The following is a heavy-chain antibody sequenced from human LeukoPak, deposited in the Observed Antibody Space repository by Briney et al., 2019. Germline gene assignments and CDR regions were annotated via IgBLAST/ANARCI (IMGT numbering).Heavy chain of an antibody. CDR1: GFTFSSYA. CDR3: ARDSGSGYDSIV. D-gene: IGHD5-12*01. V-gene: IGHV3-23*01. J-gene: IGHJ4*02. Sequence: TGGSLRLSCAASGFTFSSYAMYWARQAPGKGLEWISGIFGSGGSTHYADSVKGRFTISRDNSKNTVYLQMNSLRAEDTAVYYCARDSGSGYDSIVWGQGTLVTVSS. CDR2: IFGSGGST.